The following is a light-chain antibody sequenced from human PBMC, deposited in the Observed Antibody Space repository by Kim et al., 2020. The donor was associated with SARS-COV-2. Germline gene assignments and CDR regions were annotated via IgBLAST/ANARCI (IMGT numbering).Light chain of an antibody. CDR3: AAWDASLSGYV. CDR2: RNN. J-gene: IGLJ1*01. V-gene: IGLV1-47*01. CDR1: SSNIGSNF. Sequence: QSVLTQPPSASGTPGQRVTISCSGSSSNIGSNFVYWYQQLPGTAPKLLIYRNNQRPSGVPDRFSGSESGTSASLAISGLRSEDEADYYCAAWDASLSGYVLGTGTKVTVL.